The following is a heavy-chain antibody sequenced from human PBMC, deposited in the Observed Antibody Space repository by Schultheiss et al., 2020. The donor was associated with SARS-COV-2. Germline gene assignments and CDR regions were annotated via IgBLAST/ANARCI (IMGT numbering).Heavy chain of an antibody. V-gene: IGHV3-23*01. J-gene: IGHJ6*02. CDR3: AKHGSASNYDFWSGPASLDV. D-gene: IGHD3-3*01. CDR2: ISGSGGAT. Sequence: GGSLRLSCAASGFTFSSYAMSWVRQAPGKGLEWVSTISGSGGATYYADSVKGRFTISRDNSKNTLYLQMNSLRAEDTAEYYCAKHGSASNYDFWSGPASLDVWGQGTTVTVSS. CDR1: GFTFSSYA.